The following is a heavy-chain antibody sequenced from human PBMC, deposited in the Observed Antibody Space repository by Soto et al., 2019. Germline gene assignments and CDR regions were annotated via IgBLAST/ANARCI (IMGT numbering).Heavy chain of an antibody. V-gene: IGHV1-18*01. CDR2: ISAYNGNT. Sequence: ASVKVSCKASGYTFTSYGISWVRQAPGQGLEWMGWISAYNGNTNYAQKLQGRVTMTTDTSTSTAYMELRSLRSDDTAVYYCARDFGYCSGGSCCANPYFDYWGQGTLVTVSS. CDR3: ARDFGYCSGGSCCANPYFDY. D-gene: IGHD2-15*01. J-gene: IGHJ4*02. CDR1: GYTFTSYG.